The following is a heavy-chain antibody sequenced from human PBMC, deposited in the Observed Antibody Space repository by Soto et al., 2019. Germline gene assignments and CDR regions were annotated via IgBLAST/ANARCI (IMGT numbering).Heavy chain of an antibody. CDR2: IYYSGST. J-gene: IGHJ5*02. V-gene: IGHV4-31*03. CDR1: GGSISSGGYY. Sequence: SETLSLTCTVSGGSISSGGYYWSWIRQHPGKGLEWIGYIYYSGSTYYNPSLKSRVTISVDTSKNQFSLKLSSVTAADTAVYYCAREDCTNGVCYFGVRGWFDPWGQGTLVTVPS. D-gene: IGHD2-8*01. CDR3: AREDCTNGVCYFGVRGWFDP.